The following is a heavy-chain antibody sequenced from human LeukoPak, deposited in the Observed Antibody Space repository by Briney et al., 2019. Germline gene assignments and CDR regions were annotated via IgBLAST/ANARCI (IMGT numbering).Heavy chain of an antibody. J-gene: IGHJ5*02. CDR1: GDSIRRSTHY. V-gene: IGHV4-39*06. Sequence: ETLSLTCTVSGDSIRRSTHYGGWIRQPPEKGLEWIGTIYDSGATYYNPSFQSRVTISVDTSKSQFHLKMQSVTAADTAVYYCTREPATWGQGTLVIVSS. CDR3: TREPAT. D-gene: IGHD2-2*01. CDR2: IYDSGAT.